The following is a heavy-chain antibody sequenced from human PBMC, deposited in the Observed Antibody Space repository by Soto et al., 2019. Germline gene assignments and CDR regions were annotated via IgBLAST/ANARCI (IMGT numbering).Heavy chain of an antibody. Sequence: QVQLQESGPGLVKPSETLSLTCTVSGGSISTYYWDWIRQPPGKELEWIGYTHYSGNTNYHPSLQSRVTISLDTSRNQFSLKLSSVTAADTAIYYCARHTVTIRAGFDYWGQGALVTVSS. CDR1: GGSISTYY. J-gene: IGHJ4*02. D-gene: IGHD4-17*01. V-gene: IGHV4-59*01. CDR2: THYSGNT. CDR3: ARHTVTIRAGFDY.